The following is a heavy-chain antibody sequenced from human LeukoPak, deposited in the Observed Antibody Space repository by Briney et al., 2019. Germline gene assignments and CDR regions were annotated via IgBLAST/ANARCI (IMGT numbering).Heavy chain of an antibody. Sequence: SETLSLTCAVYGGSFSGYYWSWIRQPPGKGLEWIGEINHSGSTNYNPSLKSRVTISVDTSKHQFSLKLSSVTAADRAVYSCARSRVHYDYVWGSSRAIDYWGQGTLVTVSS. CDR2: INHSGST. D-gene: IGHD3-16*01. J-gene: IGHJ4*02. CDR3: ARSRVHYDYVWGSSRAIDY. V-gene: IGHV4-34*01. CDR1: GGSFSGYY.